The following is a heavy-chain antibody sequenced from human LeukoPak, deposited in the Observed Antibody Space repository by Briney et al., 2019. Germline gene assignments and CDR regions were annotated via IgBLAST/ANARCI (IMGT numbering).Heavy chain of an antibody. J-gene: IGHJ4*02. V-gene: IGHV3-7*04. D-gene: IGHD6-19*01. CDR1: GFNFSSYW. CDR3: PRGSSGSLGY. CDR2: INQDGTHK. Sequence: GGSLRLSCGASGFNFSSYWMNWVRQAAGKGVEGVANINQDGTHKYYVDSVKRRFTISRDNAKNSLYLQMNSLRPEDTAVYYCPRGSSGSLGYWGQGTLVTVSS.